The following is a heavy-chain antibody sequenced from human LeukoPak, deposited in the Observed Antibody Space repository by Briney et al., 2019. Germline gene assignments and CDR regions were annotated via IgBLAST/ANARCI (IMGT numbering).Heavy chain of an antibody. CDR2: IIPILGIA. CDR1: GYTFTSYN. D-gene: IGHD6-13*01. J-gene: IGHJ4*02. Sequence: ASVKVSCKASGYTFTSYNICWVRQAPGQGLEWMGRIIPILGIANYAQKFQGKVTITADKSTSTAYMELSSLRSEDTAVYYCVSPHPGSSWYRGFDYWGQGTLVTVSS. V-gene: IGHV1-69*02. CDR3: VSPHPGSSWYRGFDY.